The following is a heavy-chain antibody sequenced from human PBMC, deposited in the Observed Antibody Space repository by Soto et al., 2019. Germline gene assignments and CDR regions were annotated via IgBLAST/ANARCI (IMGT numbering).Heavy chain of an antibody. CDR3: AKGQWLAHYFDY. V-gene: IGHV3-23*01. J-gene: IGHJ4*02. CDR2: ISGSGGST. D-gene: IGHD6-19*01. CDR1: GFTFSSYA. Sequence: EVQLLESGGGLVQPGGSLRLSCAASGFTFSSYAMSWVRQAPGKGLEWVSAISGSGGSTYYADSVKGPFTISRDNSKNKLYLQMNSLRAEDTDVYYCAKGQWLAHYFDYWGQGTLVTGSS.